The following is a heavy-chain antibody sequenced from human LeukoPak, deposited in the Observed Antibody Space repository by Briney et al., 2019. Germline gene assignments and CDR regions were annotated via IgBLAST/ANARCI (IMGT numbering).Heavy chain of an antibody. J-gene: IGHJ4*02. V-gene: IGHV3-48*03. Sequence: PGGSLRLSCADSGFSFSSYEMNWVRQAPGKGLEWISYISSSGSITFYADSEKGRFTISRDNAKNSLYLQMNSLRADDTAVYYCARGQSRYFDWYLGFFDYWGQGTLVTVSS. CDR3: ARGQSRYFDWYLGFFDY. D-gene: IGHD3-9*01. CDR2: ISSSGSIT. CDR1: GFSFSSYE.